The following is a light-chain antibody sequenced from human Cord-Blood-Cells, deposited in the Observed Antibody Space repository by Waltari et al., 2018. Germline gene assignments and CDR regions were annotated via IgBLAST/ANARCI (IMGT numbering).Light chain of an antibody. CDR2: EVS. CDR3: SSYAGSNNFVV. J-gene: IGLJ2*01. V-gene: IGLV2-8*01. CDR1: SSDVGGYNS. Sequence: QSALTQPPSASGYPGQSVTISCTGTSSDVGGYNSVSWYQQHPGKAPKLMIYEVSKRPSGVPDRFSGSKSGNTASLTVSGLQAEDEADYYCSSYAGSNNFVVFGGGTKLTVL.